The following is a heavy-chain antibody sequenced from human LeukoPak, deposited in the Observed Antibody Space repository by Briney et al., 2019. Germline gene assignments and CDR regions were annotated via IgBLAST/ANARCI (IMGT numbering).Heavy chain of an antibody. Sequence: SETLSLTCAVYGGSFSGYYWSWIRQPPGKGLEWIGEINHSGSTNYNPSLKSRVTISVDTSKNQFSLKLSSVTAADTAVYYCARAPSDFWGQGTLVTVSS. V-gene: IGHV4-34*01. CDR1: GGSFSGYY. CDR2: INHSGST. CDR3: ARAPSDF. J-gene: IGHJ4*02.